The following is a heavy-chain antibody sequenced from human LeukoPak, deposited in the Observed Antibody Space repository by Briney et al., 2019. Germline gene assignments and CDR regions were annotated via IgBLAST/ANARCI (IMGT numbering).Heavy chain of an antibody. CDR2: ISSSSSYK. J-gene: IGHJ4*02. Sequence: PGGSLRLSCAASGFTFSDYYMSWIRQAPGKGLEWVSYISSSSSYKNYADSVKGRFTISRDNAQNSLYLQMNSLRAEDTAVYYCARYSVDTAMVYYFDYWGQGTLVTVSS. CDR3: ARYSVDTAMVYYFDY. D-gene: IGHD5-18*01. CDR1: GFTFSDYY. V-gene: IGHV3-11*03.